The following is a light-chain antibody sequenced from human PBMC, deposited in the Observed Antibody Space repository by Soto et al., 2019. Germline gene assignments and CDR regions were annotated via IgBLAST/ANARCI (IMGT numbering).Light chain of an antibody. J-gene: IGLJ2*01. V-gene: IGLV2-14*01. CDR2: NVS. Sequence: QSALTQPASVSGSPGQSITISSTGTSSDLGGYNYVSWYQQHPGKAPKLMIYNVSNRPSGVSNRFSGSNSGNTASLTISGLQAKDEAEYYCNSYTSSSTLVVFGGGTKLTVL. CDR3: NSYTSSSTLVV. CDR1: SSDLGGYNY.